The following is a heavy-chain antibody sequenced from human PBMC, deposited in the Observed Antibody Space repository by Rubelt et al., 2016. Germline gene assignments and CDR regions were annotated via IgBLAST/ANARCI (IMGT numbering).Heavy chain of an antibody. CDR3: AKGVGAEAVGGMDV. J-gene: IGHJ6*01. Sequence: EVQLVESGGGLVQPGGSLRLSCAASEFTVSSNYMSWVRQAPGKGLEWVSIIYSGGSTYYADSVKGRFTISRDNSKNTLYLHMKSLRAEDTAVYYCAKGVGAEAVGGMDVWGQGTTVTVSS. D-gene: IGHD6-19*01. V-gene: IGHV3-66*01. CDR1: EFTVSSNY. CDR2: IYSGGST.